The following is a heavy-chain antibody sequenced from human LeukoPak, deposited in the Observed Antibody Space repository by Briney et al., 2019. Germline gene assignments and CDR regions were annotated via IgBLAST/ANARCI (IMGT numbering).Heavy chain of an antibody. D-gene: IGHD4-17*01. Sequence: PSETLSLTCTVSGGSISSYYWSWIRQPAGKGLEWIGRIYTSGSTNYNPSLKSRVTMSVDTSKNQFSLKLSSVTAADTAVYYCARELDDYDDLNFDYWGQGTLVTVSS. J-gene: IGHJ4*02. CDR2: IYTSGST. V-gene: IGHV4-4*07. CDR1: GGSISSYY. CDR3: ARELDDYDDLNFDY.